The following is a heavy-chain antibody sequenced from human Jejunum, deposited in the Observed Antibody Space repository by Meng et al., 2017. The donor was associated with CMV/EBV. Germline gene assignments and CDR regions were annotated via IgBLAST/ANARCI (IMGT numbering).Heavy chain of an antibody. CDR2: SRSNAKSYTT. J-gene: IGHJ6*04. Sequence: FSGHYVDWVRQAPGKGLEWVGRSRSNAKSYTTEYAASVKGRFTISRDHSKNSLYLQMNSLRAEDTAVYSCAKDGPSSYYYYGMDVGGKG. CDR1: FSGHY. CDR3: AKDGPSSYYYYGMDV. V-gene: IGHV3-72*01.